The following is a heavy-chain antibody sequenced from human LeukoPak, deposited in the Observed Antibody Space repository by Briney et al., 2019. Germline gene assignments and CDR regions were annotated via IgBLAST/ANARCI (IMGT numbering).Heavy chain of an antibody. CDR1: GFTFSNFG. CDR2: ISYDGSNK. J-gene: IGHJ3*01. Sequence: GGSLRLSCAASGFTFSNFGMHWVRQAPGKGLEWVAVISYDGSNKYYADSVKGRFTISRDNSKNTLYLQMNSLRAEDTAVYYCAKLRGKDGVRDSYDVWGPGTMVTVSS. V-gene: IGHV3-30*18. CDR3: AKLRGKDGVRDSYDV. D-gene: IGHD2-21*01.